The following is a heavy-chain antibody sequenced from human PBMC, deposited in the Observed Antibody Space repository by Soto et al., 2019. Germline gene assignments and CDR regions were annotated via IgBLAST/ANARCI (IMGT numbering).Heavy chain of an antibody. D-gene: IGHD3-3*01. Sequence: QVQLVQSGAEVKKPGASVKVSCKASGYIFTSYGISWLRQAPGQGLEWMGWISAYNGNTNYAQKLQGRVTMTTDTSTSTAYMELRSLRSDDTAVDYCARAGGSHYDFWSAPKVRAEYFQHWGQGTLVTVSS. CDR1: GYIFTSYG. J-gene: IGHJ1*01. V-gene: IGHV1-18*01. CDR2: ISAYNGNT. CDR3: ARAGGSHYDFWSAPKVRAEYFQH.